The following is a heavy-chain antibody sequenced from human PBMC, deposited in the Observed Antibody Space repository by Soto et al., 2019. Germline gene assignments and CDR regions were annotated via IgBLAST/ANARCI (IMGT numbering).Heavy chain of an antibody. D-gene: IGHD6-13*01. J-gene: IGHJ6*02. CDR2: ISAYNGNT. Sequence: ASVKVSCKASGYTFTSYGISWVRQAPGQGLEWMGWISAYNGNTNYAQKLQGRVTMTTDTSTSTAYMELMSLRSDDTAVYYCAKSFKTAAGTSNYYGMDVWGQGTTVTVSS. CDR1: GYTFTSYG. CDR3: AKSFKTAAGTSNYYGMDV. V-gene: IGHV1-18*01.